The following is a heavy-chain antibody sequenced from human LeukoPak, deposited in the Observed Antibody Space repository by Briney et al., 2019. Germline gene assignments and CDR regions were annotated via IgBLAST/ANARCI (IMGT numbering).Heavy chain of an antibody. CDR3: ATVVVPAAISSYYFDY. CDR2: ITAGVIST. J-gene: IGHJ4*02. CDR1: GFTFSSYV. Sequence: PGGSLRLSCAASGFTFSSYVMSWVRQAPGKGLEWVSAITAGVISTYYADSVKGRFTISRDNSKNTVYLQMNSLRAEDTAVCYCATVVVPAAISSYYFDYWGQGTLVTVSS. D-gene: IGHD2-2*01. V-gene: IGHV3-23*01.